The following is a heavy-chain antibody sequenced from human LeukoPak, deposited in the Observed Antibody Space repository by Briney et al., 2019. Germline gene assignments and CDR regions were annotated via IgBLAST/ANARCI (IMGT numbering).Heavy chain of an antibody. J-gene: IGHJ4*02. CDR3: AKGNTRYYYDSSGYLLPDY. Sequence: GGSLRLSCAASGFTFSSYAMSWVRQAPGKGLEWVSAISGSGGSTYYADSVKGRFTISRDNSKNTLYLQMNSLRAEDTAVYYCAKGNTRYYYDSSGYLLPDYWGQGTLVTVSS. CDR2: ISGSGGST. V-gene: IGHV3-23*01. D-gene: IGHD3-22*01. CDR1: GFTFSSYA.